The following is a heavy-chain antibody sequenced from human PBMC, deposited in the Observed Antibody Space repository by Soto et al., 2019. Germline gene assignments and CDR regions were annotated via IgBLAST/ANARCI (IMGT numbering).Heavy chain of an antibody. D-gene: IGHD1-26*01. Sequence: GGSLRLSCTASGFTFGDYAMSWFRQAPGKGLEWVGFIRSKAYGGTTEYAASVKGRFTISRDDSKSIAYLQMNSLKTEDTAVYYCTSNLGGATEYYYYYYGMDVWGQGTTVTVSS. CDR3: TSNLGGATEYYYYYYGMDV. CDR2: IRSKAYGGTT. V-gene: IGHV3-49*03. J-gene: IGHJ6*02. CDR1: GFTFGDYA.